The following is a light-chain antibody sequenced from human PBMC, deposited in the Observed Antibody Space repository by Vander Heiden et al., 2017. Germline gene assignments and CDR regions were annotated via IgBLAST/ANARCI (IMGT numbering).Light chain of an antibody. J-gene: IGLJ1*01. CDR3: QSYDSSLSAYV. CDR1: STNIGGSFD. V-gene: IGLV1-40*01. CDR2: GTS. Sequence: QSVLTQPSSVSWAPVPRVTISCTGSSTNIGGSFDVHWYQQLPGTTPNLLIFGTSNRPSGVPDRFSGSKSGTSASLAITWLQAEDEGDYYCQSYDSSLSAYVFGTGTKVTVL.